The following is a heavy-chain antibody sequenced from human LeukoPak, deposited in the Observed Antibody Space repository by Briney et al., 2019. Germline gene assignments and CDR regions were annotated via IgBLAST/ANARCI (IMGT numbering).Heavy chain of an antibody. D-gene: IGHD3-10*01. CDR3: AKGDFYGSGRDYYYHMDV. Sequence: QPGGSLRLSCAASGFTFSRYGMSWVRQAPGKGLEWVSAISGSGGRTYYADSVKGRFTISRDNSKNTLYLQMNSLRAEDTAVYNCAKGDFYGSGRDYYYHMDVWGKGTTVTISS. V-gene: IGHV3-23*01. J-gene: IGHJ6*03. CDR1: GFTFSRYG. CDR2: ISGSGGRT.